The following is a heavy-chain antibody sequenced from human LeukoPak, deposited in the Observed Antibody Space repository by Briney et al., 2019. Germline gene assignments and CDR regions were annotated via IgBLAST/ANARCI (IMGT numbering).Heavy chain of an antibody. D-gene: IGHD6-13*01. CDR1: GDSVSSNNAT. Sequence: SQTLSLTCAISGDSVSSNNATWTWIRQSPSRGLEWLGRTYYRSKWYNEYAVSVKSRITINPDTSKNQFSLQLNSVTPEDTAVYYCAGIYDSSWSSFDFWGQGTLVTVSS. J-gene: IGHJ4*02. V-gene: IGHV6-1*01. CDR2: TYYRSKWYN. CDR3: AGIYDSSWSSFDF.